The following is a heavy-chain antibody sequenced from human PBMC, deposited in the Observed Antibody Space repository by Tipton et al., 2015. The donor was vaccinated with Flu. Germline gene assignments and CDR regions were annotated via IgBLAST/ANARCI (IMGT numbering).Heavy chain of an antibody. CDR2: INWNGGTT. CDR3: AGDRTRLASPLDY. D-gene: IGHD1/OR15-1a*01. Sequence: VQLVQSGGGVVRPGGSLRLSCAASGFTFDDYGMSWVRQAPGKGLEWVSGINWNGGTTGYADSVKGRFIISRDNAKNSLSLQMNSLRAEDTALYFCAGDRTRLASPLDYWGQATLVTVSS. J-gene: IGHJ4*02. V-gene: IGHV3-20*04. CDR1: GFTFDDYG.